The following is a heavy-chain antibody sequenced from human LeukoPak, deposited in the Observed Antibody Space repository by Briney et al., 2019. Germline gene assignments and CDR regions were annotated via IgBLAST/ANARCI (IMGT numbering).Heavy chain of an antibody. Sequence: SETLSFTCTVSGGSISSYYRSWIRQSPGKGLEWIRRIYTSGCTSYNPSLKRRVTMSVDTSKNQFSLKLSSVTAADTAMYYCAREVTIFGVVTLDYWGQGTLVTVSS. CDR1: GGSISSYY. V-gene: IGHV4-4*07. D-gene: IGHD3-3*01. J-gene: IGHJ4*02. CDR2: IYTSGCT. CDR3: AREVTIFGVVTLDY.